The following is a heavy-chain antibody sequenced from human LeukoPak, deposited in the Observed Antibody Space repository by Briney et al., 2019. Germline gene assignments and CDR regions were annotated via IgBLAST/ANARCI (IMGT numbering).Heavy chain of an antibody. V-gene: IGHV4-59*01. D-gene: IGHD3-3*01. CDR1: GGSISSYY. CDR2: IYYSGST. J-gene: IGHJ4*02. CDR3: ARSYDFWSRYFDY. Sequence: SSETLCLTCTVSGGSISSYYWSWIRQPPGKGLEWIGYIYYSGSTNYNPSLKSRVTISVDTSKNQFSLKLSSVTAADTAVYYCARSYDFWSRYFDYWGQGTLVTVSS.